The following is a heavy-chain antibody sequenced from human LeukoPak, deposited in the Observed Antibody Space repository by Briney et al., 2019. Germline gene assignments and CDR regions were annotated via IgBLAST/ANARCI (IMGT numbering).Heavy chain of an antibody. CDR1: GFNFSSYW. CDR2: IKQDGSEK. J-gene: IGHJ3*02. Sequence: PGGSLRLSCAASGFNFSSYWMSWVRQAPGKGLEWVANIKQDGSEKYYVDSVKGRFTISRDNAKNSLYLQMNSLRAEDTAVYYCARTIFGVVSYFDIWGQGTMVTVSS. V-gene: IGHV3-7*01. CDR3: ARTIFGVVSYFDI. D-gene: IGHD3-3*01.